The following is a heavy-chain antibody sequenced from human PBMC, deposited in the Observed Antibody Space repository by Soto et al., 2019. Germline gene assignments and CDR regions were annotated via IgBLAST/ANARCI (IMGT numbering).Heavy chain of an antibody. J-gene: IGHJ5*02. D-gene: IGHD6-6*01. CDR1: GYTLTELS. V-gene: IGHV1-24*01. CDR3: ATSAVYSSSSGWFDP. Sequence: GASVKVSCKVSGYTLTELSMHWVRQAPGKGLEWMGGFDPEDGETIYAQKFQGRVTMTEDTSTDTAYMELSSRRSEDTAVYYCATSAVYSSSSGWFDPWGQGTLVTVSS. CDR2: FDPEDGET.